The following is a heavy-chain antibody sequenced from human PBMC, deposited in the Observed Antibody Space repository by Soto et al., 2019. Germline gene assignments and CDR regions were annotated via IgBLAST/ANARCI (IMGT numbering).Heavy chain of an antibody. CDR1: GFTFSSYE. CDR2: ISSSGSTI. V-gene: IGHV3-48*03. CDR3: ARADRVYGGPKIYYYGMDV. Sequence: PGGSLRLSCAASGFTFSSYEMNWVRQAPGKGLEWVSYISSSGSTIYYADSVKGRFTISRDNAKNSLYLQMNSLRAEDTAVYYCARADRVYGGPKIYYYGMDVWGQGTTVTVSS. J-gene: IGHJ6*02. D-gene: IGHD4-17*01.